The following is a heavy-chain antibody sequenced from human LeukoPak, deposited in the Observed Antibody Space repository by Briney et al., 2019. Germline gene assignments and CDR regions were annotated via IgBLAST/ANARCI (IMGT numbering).Heavy chain of an antibody. D-gene: IGHD2-15*01. CDR3: TVVGYCSGGNCYSSYL. Sequence: PGGSLRLSCAASGFTFSSYAMSWVRQAPGKGLEWVGRIKGKPDGATIDYAAPAKGRFTISRDDSRNTLFLQMNSLKTEDTAMYYCTVVGYCSGGNCYSSYLWGQGTLVTVSS. CDR1: GFTFSSYA. J-gene: IGHJ4*02. CDR2: IKGKPDGATI. V-gene: IGHV3-15*01.